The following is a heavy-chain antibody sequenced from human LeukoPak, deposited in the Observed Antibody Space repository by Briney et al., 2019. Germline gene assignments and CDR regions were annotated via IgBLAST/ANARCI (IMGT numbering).Heavy chain of an antibody. V-gene: IGHV4-34*01. CDR3: ARGGYSYGRLKNWFDP. Sequence: SETLSLTCAVCGGSFSGYYWSWIRQPPGKGLEWIGEINHSGSTNYNPSLKSRVTISVDTSKNQFSLKLSSVTAADTAVYYCARGGYSYGRLKNWFDPWGQGTLVTVSS. J-gene: IGHJ5*02. CDR1: GGSFSGYY. CDR2: INHSGST. D-gene: IGHD5-18*01.